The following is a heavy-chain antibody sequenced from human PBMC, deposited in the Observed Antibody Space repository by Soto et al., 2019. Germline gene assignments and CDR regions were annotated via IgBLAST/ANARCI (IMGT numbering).Heavy chain of an antibody. J-gene: IGHJ4*02. Sequence: GASVKVSCKASGGTFSSYAISWVRQAPGQGLEWMGGIIPIFGTANYAQKFQGRVTITADKSTSTAYMELSSLRSEDTAVYYCASVVGAQLEPYFDYWGQGTLVTVPS. CDR3: ASVVGAQLEPYFDY. CDR2: IIPIFGTA. CDR1: GGTFSSYA. V-gene: IGHV1-69*06. D-gene: IGHD1-26*01.